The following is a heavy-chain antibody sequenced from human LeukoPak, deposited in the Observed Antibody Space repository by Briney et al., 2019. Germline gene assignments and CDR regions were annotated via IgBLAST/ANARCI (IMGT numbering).Heavy chain of an antibody. Sequence: SETLSLTCTVSGGSISSYYWSWIRQPPGKGLEWIGYIYYSGSTNYNPSLKGRVTISVDTSKNQFSLRLTSVTAADTAVYYCASLRVPGDFDYWGQGTLVTVSS. V-gene: IGHV4-59*12. J-gene: IGHJ4*02. CDR2: IYYSGST. D-gene: IGHD3-16*01. CDR1: GGSISSYY. CDR3: ASLRVPGDFDY.